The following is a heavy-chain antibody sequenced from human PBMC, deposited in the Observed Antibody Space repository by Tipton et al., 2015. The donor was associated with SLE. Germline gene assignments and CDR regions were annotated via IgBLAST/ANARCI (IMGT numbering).Heavy chain of an antibody. J-gene: IGHJ3*02. V-gene: IGHV4-34*01. CDR2: VNHFVRT. CDR1: GGTFSGYY. CDR3: ARESRAAFDI. Sequence: TLSLTCVVSGGTFSGYYWSWIRQPPGKGLEWIGEVNHFVRTNYNPSLKSRVTISVDTSKNQFSLNLSSVTAADTAVYFCARESRAAFDIWGQGKRVTVAS.